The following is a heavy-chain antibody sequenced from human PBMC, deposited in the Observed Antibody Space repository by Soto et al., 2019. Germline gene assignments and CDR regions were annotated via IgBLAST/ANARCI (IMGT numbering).Heavy chain of an antibody. CDR2: MNPGSGKT. V-gene: IGHV1-8*02. Sequence: QVQWVQSGAEVKEPGASVRVSCKASGYTFINYDISWVRQATGLGLEWMGWMNPGSGKTGYANKFQGRVTMTRDASTSITHLELSSLTSEDTAVYYCARMASFGTLNWFDPWGQGTLVTVSS. J-gene: IGHJ5*02. CDR1: GYTFINYD. CDR3: ARMASFGTLNWFDP. D-gene: IGHD3-16*01.